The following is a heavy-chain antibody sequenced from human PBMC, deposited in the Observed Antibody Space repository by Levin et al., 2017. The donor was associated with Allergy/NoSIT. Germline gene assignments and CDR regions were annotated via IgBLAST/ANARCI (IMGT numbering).Heavy chain of an antibody. Sequence: LPGGSLRLSCAASGFTFSTYWMHWVRQAPGRGLVWLSRIKNDGSFTNYADSVKGRFTISRDNAKNTLYLQMNSLRAEDTAVYYCARDLCSGDCYSGGNGLDVWGQGTTVTVSS. J-gene: IGHJ6*02. CDR1: GFTFSTYW. V-gene: IGHV3-74*01. CDR2: IKNDGSFT. D-gene: IGHD2-21*02. CDR3: ARDLCSGDCYSGGNGLDV.